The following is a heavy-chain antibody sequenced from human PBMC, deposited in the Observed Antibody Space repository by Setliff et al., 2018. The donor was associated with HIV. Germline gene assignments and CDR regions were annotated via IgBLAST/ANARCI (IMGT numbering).Heavy chain of an antibody. V-gene: IGHV4-39*01. CDR1: GGSISSGDYY. J-gene: IGHJ4*02. CDR3: ARHAAGPDGPFDY. CDR2: VYHTGST. Sequence: SETLSLTCTVSGGSISSGDYYWGWIRQPPGKGLEWIGNVYHTGSTYYNPSLKSRVTISVDTSKNQFSLKLSSVIAADTAVYYCARHAAGPDGPFDYWGQGTLVTVSS.